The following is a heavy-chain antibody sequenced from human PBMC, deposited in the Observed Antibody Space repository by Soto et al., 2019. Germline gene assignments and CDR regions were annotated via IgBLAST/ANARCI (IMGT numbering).Heavy chain of an antibody. CDR3: ARGRSTDY. J-gene: IGHJ4*02. Sequence: DVQLLESGGALVQPGESLRLSCAASGFTFEKYWMTWARQAPGEGLELVANIKEDGSDKTYVDSVKGRFTVSRDNTKDFLFLQMNSLRDEDTAVYYCARGRSTDYWGQGTLVIVSS. CDR1: GFTFEKYW. V-gene: IGHV3-7*01. CDR2: IKEDGSDK.